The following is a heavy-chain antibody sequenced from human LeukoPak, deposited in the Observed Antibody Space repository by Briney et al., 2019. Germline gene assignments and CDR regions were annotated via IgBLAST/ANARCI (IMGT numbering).Heavy chain of an antibody. V-gene: IGHV1-2*02. CDR2: INPNSGGT. CDR1: GYTFTGYY. Sequence: VASVKVSCKASGYTFTGYYMHWVRQAPGQGLEWMGWINPNSGGTNYAQKFQGRVTMTRDTSISTAYMELSRLRSDDAAVYYCARVCRAVAGRTFDYWGQGTLVTVSS. D-gene: IGHD6-19*01. CDR3: ARVCRAVAGRTFDY. J-gene: IGHJ4*02.